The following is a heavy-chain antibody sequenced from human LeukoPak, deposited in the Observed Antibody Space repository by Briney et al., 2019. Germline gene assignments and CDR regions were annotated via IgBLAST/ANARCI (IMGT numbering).Heavy chain of an antibody. CDR2: ISWNSDSI. Sequence: GGSLRLSCAASGFTFGDYAMHWVRQAPGKGLAWVSGISWNSDSIGYADSVKGRFTISRDNAKNSLYLQMNSLRAEDTALYYCAKRGGMLYSGYDWGSFDYWGQGTLVTVSS. D-gene: IGHD5-12*01. CDR3: AKRGGMLYSGYDWGSFDY. V-gene: IGHV3-9*01. CDR1: GFTFGDYA. J-gene: IGHJ4*02.